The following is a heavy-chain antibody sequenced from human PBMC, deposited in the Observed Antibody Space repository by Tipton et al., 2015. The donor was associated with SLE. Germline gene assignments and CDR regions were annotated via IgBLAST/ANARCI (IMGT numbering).Heavy chain of an antibody. CDR3: AGELTGYSY. V-gene: IGHV4-59*01. D-gene: IGHD3-9*01. CDR2: IWYTGST. J-gene: IGHJ4*02. CDR1: GNSISNYY. Sequence: LRLSCTVSGNSISNYYWSWIRQPPGRGLEWIGYIWYTGSTDYNPSLKSRVSIAADTSKKQFSLRLSSVTTADTAVYFCAGELTGYSYWGQGPLVTVSS.